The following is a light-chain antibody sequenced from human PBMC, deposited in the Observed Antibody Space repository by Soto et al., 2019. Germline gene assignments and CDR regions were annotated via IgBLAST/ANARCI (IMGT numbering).Light chain of an antibody. J-gene: IGKJ4*01. V-gene: IGKV1-27*01. CDR3: QEYNCAPLT. CDR2: AAS. CDR1: QDISNS. Sequence: DIQMTQSPSSLSASVGDRVTITCRASQDISNSLAWYQQKPGKVPKVLIYAASILQSGVPPRFSGSGSGTDFSRTISSLEPEDVETEYDQEYNCAPLTFGRRTKVEIK.